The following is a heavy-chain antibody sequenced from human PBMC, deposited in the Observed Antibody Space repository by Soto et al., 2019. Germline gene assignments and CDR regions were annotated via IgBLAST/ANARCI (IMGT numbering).Heavy chain of an antibody. CDR2: IWYDGSNK. CDR1: GFTFSSYG. V-gene: IGHV3-33*01. D-gene: IGHD3-16*01. CDR3: ARGGDYGIDY. Sequence: QVQLVESGGGVVQPGRSLRLSCAASGFTFSSYGMHWVRQAPDKGLEWVAVIWYDGSNKYYADSVKGRFTISRDNSKNTLYLQMNSLRAEDTAVYYCARGGDYGIDYWGQGTLVTVSS. J-gene: IGHJ4*02.